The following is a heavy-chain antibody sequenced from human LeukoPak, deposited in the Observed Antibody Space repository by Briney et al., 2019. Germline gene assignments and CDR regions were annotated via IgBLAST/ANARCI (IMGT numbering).Heavy chain of an antibody. CDR1: GFTFSDYY. Sequence: GGSLRLSCAASGFTFSDYYMSWIRQAPGKGLEWVSYISSSGSTIYYADSVKGRFTISRDNAKNSLYLQMNSLRAEDTAVYYCARDPSKWLRADAHYFDYWGQGTLVTVSS. CDR3: ARDPSKWLRADAHYFDY. D-gene: IGHD5-12*01. J-gene: IGHJ4*02. V-gene: IGHV3-11*01. CDR2: ISSSGSTI.